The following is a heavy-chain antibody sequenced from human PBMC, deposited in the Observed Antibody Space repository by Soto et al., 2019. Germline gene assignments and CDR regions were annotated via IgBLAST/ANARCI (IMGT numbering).Heavy chain of an antibody. CDR1: GGSISSGGYS. V-gene: IGHV4-30-2*01. Sequence: SETLSLTCAVSGGSISSGGYSWSWIRQPPGKGLEWIGYIYHSGSTYYNPSLKSRVTISVDRSKNQFSLKLSSVTAADTAVYYCARKNVKTGSDAFDIWGQGTMVTVSS. J-gene: IGHJ3*02. D-gene: IGHD1-1*01. CDR3: ARKNVKTGSDAFDI. CDR2: IYHSGST.